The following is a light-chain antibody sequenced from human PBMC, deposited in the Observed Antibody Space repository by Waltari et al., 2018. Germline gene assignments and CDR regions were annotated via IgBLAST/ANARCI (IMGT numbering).Light chain of an antibody. CDR2: EDS. CDR1: KLGEKY. CDR3: QAWDSTTALYV. J-gene: IGLJ1*01. V-gene: IGLV3-1*01. Sequence: SFELTPPPSVSVSPGQTARITCSGDKLGEKYDGRYQQKPGQSPVLVIYEDSQRPSGIPERFSGSNSGNTATLTISGTQAIDEADYFCQAWDSTTALYVFGSGTQVTVL.